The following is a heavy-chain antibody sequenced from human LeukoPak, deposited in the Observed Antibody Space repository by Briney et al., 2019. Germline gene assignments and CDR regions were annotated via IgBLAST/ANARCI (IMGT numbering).Heavy chain of an antibody. Sequence: GGSLRLSCLASGFTFSNSWMTWVRQAPGRGLEWVANIKEDGSDKQYVDSVRGRFTISRDNAKNSVSLQMDGLRAEDTAVYHCARRFGSSSGGFYYYYMDVWGKGTTVIVTS. J-gene: IGHJ6*03. D-gene: IGHD6-6*01. CDR3: ARRFGSSSGGFYYYYMDV. CDR1: GFTFSNSW. CDR2: IKEDGSDK. V-gene: IGHV3-7*01.